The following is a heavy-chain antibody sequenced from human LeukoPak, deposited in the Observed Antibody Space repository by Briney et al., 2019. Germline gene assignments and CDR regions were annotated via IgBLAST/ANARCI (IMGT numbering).Heavy chain of an antibody. CDR2: ISGSGGST. CDR3: AKVPTSSGPQGWFDP. CDR1: GFTFSRYD. Sequence: PGGSLRLSCAASGFTFSRYDMSWVRQAPGKGLEWVSAISGSGGSTYYADSVKGRFTISRDNSKNTLYLQMNSLRAEDTAVYYCAKVPTSSGPQGWFDPWGQGTLVTVSS. V-gene: IGHV3-23*01. J-gene: IGHJ5*02. D-gene: IGHD1-26*01.